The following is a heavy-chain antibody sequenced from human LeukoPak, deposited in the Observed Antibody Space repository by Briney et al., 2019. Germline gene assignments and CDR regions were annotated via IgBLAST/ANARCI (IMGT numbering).Heavy chain of an antibody. CDR2: IYHSGST. CDR1: GYSISSGYY. CDR3: ARQVLWYYDFWSGYPNFDY. Sequence: SETLSLXCAVSGYSISSGYYWGWIRQPPGKGLEWIGSIYHSGSTYYNPSLKSRVTISVDTSKNQFSLKLSSVTAADTAVYYCARQVLWYYDFWSGYPNFDYWGQGTLVTVSS. V-gene: IGHV4-38-2*01. D-gene: IGHD3-3*01. J-gene: IGHJ4*02.